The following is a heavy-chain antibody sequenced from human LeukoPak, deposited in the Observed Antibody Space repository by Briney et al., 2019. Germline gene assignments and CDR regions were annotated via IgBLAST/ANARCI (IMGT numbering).Heavy chain of an antibody. J-gene: IGHJ4*02. D-gene: IGHD6-6*01. CDR1: GYTFTSYY. CDR2: INPGGDYT. Sequence: ASVKVSCKASGYTFTSYYMHWVRQAPGQGLEWMGLINPGGDYTKYAQTFQGRVTMTRDTSTNTVYMHLSSLRSEDTAIYYCAREGSRSSLGGYGYWGQGTLVTVSS. CDR3: AREGSRSSLGGYGY. V-gene: IGHV1-46*01.